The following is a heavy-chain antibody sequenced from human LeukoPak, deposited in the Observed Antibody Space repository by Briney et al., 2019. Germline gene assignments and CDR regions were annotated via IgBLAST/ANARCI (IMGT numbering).Heavy chain of an antibody. CDR3: ARSPLELRGGSSKYNYYYYYYMDV. D-gene: IGHD1-7*01. Sequence: PSETLSLTCTVSGGSISSGSYYWSWIRQPAGKGLEWIGRIYTSGSTNYNPSLKSRVTISIDTSKNQFSLKLSSVTAADTAVYYCARSPLELRGGSSKYNYYYYYYMDVWGKGTTVTVSS. CDR1: GGSISSGSYY. J-gene: IGHJ6*03. CDR2: IYTSGST. V-gene: IGHV4-61*02.